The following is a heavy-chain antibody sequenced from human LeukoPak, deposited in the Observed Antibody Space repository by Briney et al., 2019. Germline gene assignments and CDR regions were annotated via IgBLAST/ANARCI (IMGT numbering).Heavy chain of an antibody. J-gene: IGHJ3*02. Sequence: PSETLSLTCTVSGGSISSYYWSWIRQPPGKGLEWIGYIYYSGSTNYNPSLKSRVTISVDTSKNQFSLKLSSVTAADTAVYYCARSSGSYFAFDIWGQGTMVTVSS. CDR2: IYYSGST. V-gene: IGHV4-59*08. D-gene: IGHD1-26*01. CDR1: GGSISSYY. CDR3: ARSSGSYFAFDI.